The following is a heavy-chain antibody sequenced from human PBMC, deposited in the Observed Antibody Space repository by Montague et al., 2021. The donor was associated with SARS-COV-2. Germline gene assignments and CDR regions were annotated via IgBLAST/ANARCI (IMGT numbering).Heavy chain of an antibody. CDR3: ARAIGSMYSSGWYYYYYGMDV. CDR1: GGSISSYY. CDR2: IYYSGST. J-gene: IGHJ6*02. V-gene: IGHV4-59*01. D-gene: IGHD6-19*01. Sequence: SETLSLTCTVSGGSISSYYWSWIRQPPGKGLEWIGYIYYSGSTNYNPSLKSRVTISVDTSKNQFSLKLSSVTAADTAVYYCARAIGSMYSSGWYYYYYGMDVWGQGTTATVSS.